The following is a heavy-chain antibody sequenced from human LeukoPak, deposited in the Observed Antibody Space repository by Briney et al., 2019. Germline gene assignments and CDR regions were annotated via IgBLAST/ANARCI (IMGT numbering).Heavy chain of an antibody. J-gene: IGHJ4*02. D-gene: IGHD2-2*01. Sequence: PSETLSLTCTVSGGSISSGDYYWSWIRQSPGKGLEWIGYIYYSGSTYYNPSLKSRVTISVDTSKNQFSLKLSSVTAADTAVYYCARDQPSQLPHQDYFDYSSQGTLVTVSS. CDR1: GGSISSGDYY. CDR2: IYYSGST. V-gene: IGHV4-30-4*08. CDR3: ARDQPSQLPHQDYFDY.